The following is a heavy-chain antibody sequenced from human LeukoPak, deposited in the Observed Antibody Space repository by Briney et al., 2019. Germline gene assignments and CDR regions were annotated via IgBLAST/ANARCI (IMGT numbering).Heavy chain of an antibody. CDR2: ISYDGSNK. CDR1: GFTFSSYA. D-gene: IGHD1-26*01. J-gene: IGHJ3*02. V-gene: IGHV3-30-3*01. Sequence: GGSLRLSCAASGFTFSSYAMHWVRQAPGKGVEWVAVISYDGSNKYYADSVKGRFTISRDNSKNTLYLQMNSLRAEDTAVYYCAREGGGDSGSFDDAFDIWGQGTMVTVSS. CDR3: AREGGGDSGSFDDAFDI.